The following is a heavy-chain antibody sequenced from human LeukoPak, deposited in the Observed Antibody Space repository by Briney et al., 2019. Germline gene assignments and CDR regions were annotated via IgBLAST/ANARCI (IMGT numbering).Heavy chain of an antibody. Sequence: GGSLRLSCAASGFTFDDYGMSWVRQAPGKGLEWVSGINWNGGSTGYADSVKGRFTTSRDNAKNSLYLQMNSLRAEDTALYYCARDGVSSGVTPAFDIWGQGTMVTVSS. J-gene: IGHJ3*02. CDR2: INWNGGST. CDR1: GFTFDDYG. CDR3: ARDGVSSGVTPAFDI. D-gene: IGHD3-22*01. V-gene: IGHV3-20*04.